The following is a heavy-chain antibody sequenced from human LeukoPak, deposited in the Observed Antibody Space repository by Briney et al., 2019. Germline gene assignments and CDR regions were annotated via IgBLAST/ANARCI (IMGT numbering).Heavy chain of an antibody. D-gene: IGHD6-13*01. CDR2: IIPIFGTA. CDR3: ARDREEYSSSWYVAFDI. CDR1: GGTFSSYA. Sequence: ASVKVSCKASGGTFSSYAISWVRQAPGQGLERMGGIIPIFGTANYAQKFQGRVTITADESTSTAYMELSSLRSEDTAVYYCARDREEYSSSWYVAFDIWGQGTMVTVSA. V-gene: IGHV1-69*13. J-gene: IGHJ3*02.